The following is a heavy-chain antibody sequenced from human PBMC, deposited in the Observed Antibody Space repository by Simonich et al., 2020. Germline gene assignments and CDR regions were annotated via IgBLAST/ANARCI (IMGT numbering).Heavy chain of an antibody. J-gene: IGHJ4*02. Sequence: QVQLVESGGGVVQPGRSLRLSCAASGFTFSRYAMHWVRQAPGKGLEWVAVISYDGSNKYYADSVKGRFTISRDNAKNTLYLQMNSLRAEDTAVYYCARRGSGFDYWGQGTLVTVSS. D-gene: IGHD6-19*01. CDR3: ARRGSGFDY. CDR2: ISYDGSNK. CDR1: GFTFSRYA. V-gene: IGHV3-30*07.